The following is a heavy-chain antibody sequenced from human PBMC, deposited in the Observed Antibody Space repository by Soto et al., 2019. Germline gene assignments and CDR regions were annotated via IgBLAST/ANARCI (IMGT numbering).Heavy chain of an antibody. CDR3: ARVLAPLAMVRGALGY. V-gene: IGHV4-39*01. Sequence: PSETLSLTCTVSDVSISSSSYYWGWIRQPPGKGLEWIGSIFYSGSTYYNPSLKSRVTISVDTSKNQFSLKLSSVTAADTAVYYCARVLAPLAMVRGALGYWGQGTLVTVSS. CDR1: DVSISSSSYY. J-gene: IGHJ4*02. CDR2: IFYSGST. D-gene: IGHD3-10*01.